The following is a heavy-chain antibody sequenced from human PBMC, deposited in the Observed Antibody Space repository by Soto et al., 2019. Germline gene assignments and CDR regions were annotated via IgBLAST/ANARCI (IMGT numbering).Heavy chain of an antibody. Sequence: QVTLKESGPVLVKPTETLTLTCTVSGFSLSNARMGVSWIRQPPGKALEWLAHIFSNDEKSYSTSLKSRLTISKDTSKSQVVLTMTNMDPVDTATYYCARIREEDAVDIWGQGTMVTVSS. V-gene: IGHV2-26*01. CDR3: ARIREEDAVDI. CDR1: GFSLSNARMG. J-gene: IGHJ3*02. CDR2: IFSNDEK.